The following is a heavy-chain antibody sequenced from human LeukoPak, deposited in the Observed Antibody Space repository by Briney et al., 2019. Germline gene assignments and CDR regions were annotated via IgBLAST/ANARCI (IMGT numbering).Heavy chain of an antibody. CDR3: ARLYLPATRFDY. Sequence: GASVKVSCKASGYTFTSYGISWVRQAPGQGLEWMGWISAYNGNTNYAQKLQGRVTMTTDTSTSTVYMELRSLRSDDTAVYYCARLYLPATRFDYWGQGTLVTVSS. CDR2: ISAYNGNT. CDR1: GYTFTSYG. D-gene: IGHD5-24*01. V-gene: IGHV1-18*01. J-gene: IGHJ4*02.